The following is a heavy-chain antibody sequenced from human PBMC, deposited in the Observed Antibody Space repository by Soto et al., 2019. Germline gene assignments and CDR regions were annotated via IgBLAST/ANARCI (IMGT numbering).Heavy chain of an antibody. CDR3: ARGGSSGYSHY. Sequence: NPSETPSLTCTVSGGSISSGDYYWSWIRQPPGKGLEWIGYIYYSGSTYYNPSLKSRVTISVDTSKNQFSLKLSSVTAADTAVYYCARGGSSGYSHYWGQGTLVTVSS. D-gene: IGHD3-22*01. CDR2: IYYSGST. CDR1: GGSISSGDYY. J-gene: IGHJ4*02. V-gene: IGHV4-30-4*01.